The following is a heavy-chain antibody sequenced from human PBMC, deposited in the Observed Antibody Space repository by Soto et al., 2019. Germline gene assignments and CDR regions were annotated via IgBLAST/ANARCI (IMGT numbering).Heavy chain of an antibody. Sequence: ASVKVSCKASGYTFTGYYMHWVRQAPGQGLEWMGWINPNSGGTNYAQKFQGWVTMTRDTSISTAYMELSRLRSDDTAVYYCARGRYCSSTSCYFYDYYYMDVWGKGTTVTVSS. V-gene: IGHV1-2*04. CDR3: ARGRYCSSTSCYFYDYYYMDV. J-gene: IGHJ6*03. CDR1: GYTFTGYY. CDR2: INPNSGGT. D-gene: IGHD2-2*01.